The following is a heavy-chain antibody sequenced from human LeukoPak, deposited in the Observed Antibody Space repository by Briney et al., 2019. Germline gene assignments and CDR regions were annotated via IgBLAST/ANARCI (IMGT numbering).Heavy chain of an antibody. CDR2: IKQDGSEK. CDR1: GITFSSYE. J-gene: IGHJ5*02. Sequence: GGSLRLSCAASGITFSSYEMNWVRQAPGKGLEWVANIKQDGSEKYYVDSVKGRFAISRDNAKNSLYLQMNSLRAEDTAVYFCARDSYLRFFDPWGQGTLVTVSS. CDR3: ARDSYLRFFDP. D-gene: IGHD2-21*01. V-gene: IGHV3-7*03.